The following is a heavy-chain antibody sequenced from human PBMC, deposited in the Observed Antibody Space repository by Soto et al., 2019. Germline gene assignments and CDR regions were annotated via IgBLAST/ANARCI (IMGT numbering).Heavy chain of an antibody. D-gene: IGHD3-9*01. CDR2: IIPILGIA. CDR1: GGTFSSYT. CDR3: ARGTGYYDILTGLNWFDP. Sequence: QVQLVQSGAEVKEPGSSVKVSCKASGGTFSSYTISWVRQAPGQGLEWMGRIIPILGIANYAQKFQGRVTITADKSTSTAYRELSSLRAEDTAVYYCARGTGYYDILTGLNWFDPWGQGTLVTVSS. J-gene: IGHJ5*02. V-gene: IGHV1-69*02.